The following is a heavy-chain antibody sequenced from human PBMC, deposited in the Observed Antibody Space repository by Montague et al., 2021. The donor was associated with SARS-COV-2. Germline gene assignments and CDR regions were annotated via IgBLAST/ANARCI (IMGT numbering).Heavy chain of an antibody. V-gene: IGHV4-34*01. CDR3: TRGTGPRSITLFGVIISGHVFDI. CDR2: INHRGST. Sequence: SETLSLTCAVYGGSFSGYYWSWIRQPPGKGLEWIGEINHRGSTNYNPSLKSRVIISVDTSKNQFPLKLSSVTAADTAVYYWTRGTGPRSITLFGVIISGHVFDIWGQGTMVTVSS. CDR1: GGSFSGYY. J-gene: IGHJ3*02. D-gene: IGHD3-3*01.